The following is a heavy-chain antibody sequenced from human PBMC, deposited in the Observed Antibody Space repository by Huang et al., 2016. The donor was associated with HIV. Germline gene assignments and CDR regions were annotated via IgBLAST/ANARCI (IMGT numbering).Heavy chain of an antibody. CDR1: IVTFSAYW. Sequence: LVESGGGLVRPGGSLRLSCAGSIVTFSAYWMTWVRQSPGQGVEWVARIRQDGSEKHYVDSVEGRFNISRDNGKKLLFLEMRSLGVDDTAVYFCATKADAMDVWGQGTTVIVSS. D-gene: IGHD2-8*01. J-gene: IGHJ6*02. CDR2: IRQDGSEK. V-gene: IGHV3-7*01. CDR3: ATKADAMDV.